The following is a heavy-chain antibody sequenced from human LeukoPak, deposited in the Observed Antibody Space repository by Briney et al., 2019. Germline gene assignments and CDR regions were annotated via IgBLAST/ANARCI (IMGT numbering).Heavy chain of an antibody. Sequence: ASVEVFCKASGYTFTGYYMHWVRQAPGQGLEWMGWINPNSGGTNYAQKFQGRVTMTRDTSISTAYMELSRLRSDDTAVYYCARVPNSPQQLAHYYFDYWGQGTLVTVSS. V-gene: IGHV1-2*02. CDR3: ARVPNSPQQLAHYYFDY. D-gene: IGHD6-13*01. CDR2: INPNSGGT. CDR1: GYTFTGYY. J-gene: IGHJ4*02.